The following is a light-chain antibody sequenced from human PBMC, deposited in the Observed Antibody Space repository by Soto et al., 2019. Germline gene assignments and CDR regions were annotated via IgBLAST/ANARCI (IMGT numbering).Light chain of an antibody. Sequence: DIQMTQSPSTLSGSVGDRVTITCRASQTISSWLAWYQQKPGKAPKLLIYKASTLKSGVPSRFSGSGSGTEFTLTISSLQTDDFANYYCQHYNSYSEAFGHGTKVDIK. V-gene: IGKV1-5*03. J-gene: IGKJ1*01. CDR1: QTISSW. CDR3: QHYNSYSEA. CDR2: KAS.